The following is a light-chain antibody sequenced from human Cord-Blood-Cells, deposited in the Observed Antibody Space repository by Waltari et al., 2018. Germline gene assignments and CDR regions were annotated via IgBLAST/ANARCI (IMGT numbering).Light chain of an antibody. CDR3: QQYNNWPPLT. J-gene: IGKJ4*01. V-gene: IGKV3-15*01. CDR2: GAS. Sequence: EIVMTQSPATLSVSPGARATLSCRATQSVSSNLAWYQQKPGQAPSLLIYGASTRATGIPARISGSGSGTEFTLTISSLQSEDFAVDYCQQYNNWPPLTFGGGTKVEIK. CDR1: QSVSSN.